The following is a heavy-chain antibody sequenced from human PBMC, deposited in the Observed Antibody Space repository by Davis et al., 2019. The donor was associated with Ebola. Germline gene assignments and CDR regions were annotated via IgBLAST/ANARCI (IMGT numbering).Heavy chain of an antibody. CDR2: IYYDGTT. CDR1: GGSITRYY. J-gene: IGHJ2*01. CDR3: ARQRDPKTYWFFDL. D-gene: IGHD2-21*02. Sequence: MPSETLSLTCSVSGGSITRYYWGWIRQPPGKGLEWIGSIYYDGTTYYNPSLKSRVTISVDTSKIQVSLNLSSVTAADTAVYYCARQRDPKTYWFFDLWGRGTLVTVSS. V-gene: IGHV4-39*01.